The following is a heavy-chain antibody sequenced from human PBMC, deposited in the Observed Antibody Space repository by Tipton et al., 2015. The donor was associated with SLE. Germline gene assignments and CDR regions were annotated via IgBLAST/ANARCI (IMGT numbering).Heavy chain of an antibody. CDR1: GFTFSRHW. D-gene: IGHD3-22*01. J-gene: IGHJ6*02. CDR2: INSDGSST. CDR3: ARDRVVITTLYYYYGMDV. Sequence: SLRLSCAASGFTFSRHWMHWVRQAPGKGLVWVSRINSDGSSTSYADSVKGRFTISRDNAKNTLYLQMNSLRAEDTAVCYCARDRVVITTLYYYYGMDVWGQGTTVTVSS. V-gene: IGHV3-74*01.